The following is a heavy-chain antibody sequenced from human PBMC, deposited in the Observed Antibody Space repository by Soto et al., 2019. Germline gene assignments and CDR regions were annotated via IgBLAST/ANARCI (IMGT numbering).Heavy chain of an antibody. CDR2: ISSSGDRT. J-gene: IGHJ5*02. CDR1: GFTFSDYA. Sequence: EMQLLESGGGLVQSGGSLRLSCAASGFTFSDYAMSWGRQAPGKGLEWVAGISSSGDRTYYADSVKGRFTISRDNSKNTLYLQMNSLRAEDTAIYYCVNIVWGSWGQGTLVTASS. D-gene: IGHD7-27*01. CDR3: VNIVWGS. V-gene: IGHV3-23*01.